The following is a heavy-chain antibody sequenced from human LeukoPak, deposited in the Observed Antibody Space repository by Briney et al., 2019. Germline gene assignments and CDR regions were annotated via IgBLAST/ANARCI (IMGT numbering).Heavy chain of an antibody. D-gene: IGHD3-10*01. J-gene: IGHJ4*02. Sequence: PSETLSLTCAVSGGSISSSNRWSWVRQPPGEGLEWIGEIYHSGSTNYNPSLKSRVTISVDKSKNQFSLKLSSVTAADTAVYYCARTRYYYNSRSYGAPYYFDYWGQGTLVTVSS. CDR1: GGSISSSNR. CDR3: ARTRYYYNSRSYGAPYYFDY. V-gene: IGHV4-4*02. CDR2: IYHSGST.